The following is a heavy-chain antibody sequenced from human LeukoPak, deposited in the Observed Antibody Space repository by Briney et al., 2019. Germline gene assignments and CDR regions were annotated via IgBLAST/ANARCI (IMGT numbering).Heavy chain of an antibody. J-gene: IGHJ3*02. CDR2: LHYTGST. CDR1: GASIRSSAYF. V-gene: IGHV4-39*01. Sequence: PSETLSLTCTVSGASIRSSAYFWVWIRQPPGKGLEWIGSLHYTGSTYYNPSLKSRVTITADTSKNQFSLNVGSVTATDKAVYYCARRPSTMIAFDIWGQGTMVTVS. D-gene: IGHD3-16*01. CDR3: ARRPSTMIAFDI.